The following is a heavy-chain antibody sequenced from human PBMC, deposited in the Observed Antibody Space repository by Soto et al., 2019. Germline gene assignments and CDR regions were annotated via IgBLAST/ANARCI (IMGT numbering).Heavy chain of an antibody. Sequence: SETLSLTCTVSGGSISSSSYYWGWIRQPPGKGLEWIGSIYYSGSTYYNPSLKSRVTISVDTSKNQFSLKLSSVTAADTAVYYCARFYCSSTSCLVYYYYYGMDVWGQGTTVTVSS. CDR2: IYYSGST. J-gene: IGHJ6*02. V-gene: IGHV4-39*01. CDR3: ARFYCSSTSCLVYYYYYGMDV. CDR1: GGSISSSSYY. D-gene: IGHD2-2*01.